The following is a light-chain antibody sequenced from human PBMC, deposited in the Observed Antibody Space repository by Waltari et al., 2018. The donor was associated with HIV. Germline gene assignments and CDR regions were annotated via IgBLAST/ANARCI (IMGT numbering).Light chain of an antibody. Sequence: DIVMTQSPDSLAVSLGERATINCKSSQSVLYSSNNKNYLAWYQQKPGQPPKLLIYWASTRESGVPDRFSGSGSETDFTLTINSLQAEDAAVYYCQQYYSSPLTFGGGTKVEIK. CDR3: QQYYSSPLT. CDR2: WAS. V-gene: IGKV4-1*01. CDR1: QSVLYSSNNKNY. J-gene: IGKJ4*01.